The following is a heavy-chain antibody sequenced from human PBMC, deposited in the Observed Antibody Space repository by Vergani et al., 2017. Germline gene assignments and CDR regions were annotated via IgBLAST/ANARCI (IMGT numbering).Heavy chain of an antibody. CDR1: GFTLGQHW. Sequence: EVQLVESGGGLVQLGGSLRLSCAASGFTLGQHWMHWVRQTPGTGREWVSRVKSDGNSAMYADSVKGRFTISGDNSKNTLYLEMKSPRVEDTAVYYCARARCGGACFMSNWLDTWGQGTLVSVSS. CDR2: VKSDGNSA. D-gene: IGHD2-21*02. CDR3: ARARCGGACFMSNWLDT. J-gene: IGHJ5*02. V-gene: IGHV3-74*03.